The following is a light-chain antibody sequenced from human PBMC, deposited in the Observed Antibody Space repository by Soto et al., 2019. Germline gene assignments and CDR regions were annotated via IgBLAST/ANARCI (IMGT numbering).Light chain of an antibody. CDR3: SSYAGSNNFVV. J-gene: IGLJ2*01. Sequence: QSALTQPPSASGSPGQSVTISCTGTSSDVGGYNYVSWYQQHPGKAPKLMIYEVSKRPSGVPDRFSGSKSGNTASLTVSGLQAEDEAHYHCSSYAGSNNFVVFGGGTQLTVL. CDR1: SSDVGGYNY. CDR2: EVS. V-gene: IGLV2-8*01.